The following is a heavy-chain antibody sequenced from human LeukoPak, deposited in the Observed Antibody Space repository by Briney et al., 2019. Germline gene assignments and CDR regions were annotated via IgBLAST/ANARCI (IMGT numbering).Heavy chain of an antibody. J-gene: IGHJ4*02. Sequence: GGSLRLSCAASGFTFSSYAMSWVRQAPGKGLEWVSGISWNSGSIGYADSVKGRFTISRDNAKNSLYLQMNCLRAEDTALYYCAKLPGQQLALDYWGQGTLVTVSS. CDR1: GFTFSSYA. CDR3: AKLPGQQLALDY. V-gene: IGHV3-9*01. D-gene: IGHD6-13*01. CDR2: ISWNSGSI.